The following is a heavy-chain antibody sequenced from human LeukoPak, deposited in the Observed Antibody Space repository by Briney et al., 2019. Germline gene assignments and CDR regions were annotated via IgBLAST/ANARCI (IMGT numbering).Heavy chain of an antibody. D-gene: IGHD5-18*01. CDR3: AHSGFNYGFDY. V-gene: IGHV2-5*02. J-gene: IGHJ4*02. CDR1: GLSLSSSGVG. Sequence: ESGPTLVKPTQTLTLTCTISGLSLSSSGVGVGWIRQPLGKALEWLVLIYWDDDKRYSPSLKSRLTITKDTSKNQVVLTMTNMAPVDTATYYCAHSGFNYGFDYWGQGALVTVSS. CDR2: IYWDDDK.